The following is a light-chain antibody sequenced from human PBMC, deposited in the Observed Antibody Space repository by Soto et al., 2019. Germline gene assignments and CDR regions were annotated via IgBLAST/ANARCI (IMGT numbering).Light chain of an antibody. CDR1: SSDVGGYNY. V-gene: IGLV2-14*01. Sequence: QSVLTQPASVSGSPGQSITISCTGTSSDVGGYNYVSWYQQHPGKAPKLMIYEVSNRPSGVSNRFSGSKSGSTASLTISGLQAEDEADYYCSLYRSSSTPYVFGTGTKVTVL. J-gene: IGLJ1*01. CDR3: SLYRSSSTPYV. CDR2: EVS.